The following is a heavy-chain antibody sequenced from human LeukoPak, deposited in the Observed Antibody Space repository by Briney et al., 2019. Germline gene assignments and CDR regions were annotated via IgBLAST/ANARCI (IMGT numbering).Heavy chain of an antibody. Sequence: ASVKVSCKASGYTFTSYGISWVRQAPGQGLEWMGWISGYNGKTNYAQKLQGRVTMTTDTSTSTAYMELRSLRSDDTAVYYCARDQVLGSSWYYYYYMDVWGKGTTVTVSS. CDR2: ISGYNGKT. D-gene: IGHD6-13*01. J-gene: IGHJ6*03. CDR3: ARDQVLGSSWYYYYYMDV. V-gene: IGHV1-18*01. CDR1: GYTFTSYG.